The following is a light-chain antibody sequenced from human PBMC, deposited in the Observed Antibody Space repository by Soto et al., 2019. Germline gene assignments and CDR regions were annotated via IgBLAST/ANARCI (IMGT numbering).Light chain of an antibody. J-gene: IGKJ5*01. CDR2: LGS. CDR1: ESLLHSNGYNY. CDR3: MQALQTG. Sequence: DIVMTQSPLSLPVTPGEPASISFRSSESLLHSNGYNYLDGYLQKPGXSXXVLIYLGSNRASGVPDRFSGSGSGTDFTLKLSRVEAEDVGVDYCMQALQTGFGQGTRLEIK. V-gene: IGKV2-28*01.